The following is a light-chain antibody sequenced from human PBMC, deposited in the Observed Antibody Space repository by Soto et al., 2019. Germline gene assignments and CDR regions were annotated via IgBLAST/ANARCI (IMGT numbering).Light chain of an antibody. Sequence: QSALTQPASVSGSPGQSITISCTGTSSDVGGYNYVSWYQQHPGKAPKLMIYDVSNRPSGVSTRFSGSKSGNTASLTISGLQAEDEADYYCSSYISSSTLVVFGGGTKLTVL. CDR2: DVS. CDR1: SSDVGGYNY. J-gene: IGLJ2*01. V-gene: IGLV2-14*03. CDR3: SSYISSSTLVV.